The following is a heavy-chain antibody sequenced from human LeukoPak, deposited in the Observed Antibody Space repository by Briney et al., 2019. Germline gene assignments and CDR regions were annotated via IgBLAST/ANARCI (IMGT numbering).Heavy chain of an antibody. J-gene: IGHJ4*02. Sequence: SETLSLTCTVSGGSISSYYWSWIRQPAGKGLEWIGRIYTSGSTNYNPSLKSRVTMSVDTSKNQFSLKLSSVTAADTAVYYCARRDYDFWSGYFDYWGQGTLVTVSS. CDR2: IYTSGST. CDR3: ARRDYDFWSGYFDY. D-gene: IGHD3-3*01. V-gene: IGHV4-4*07. CDR1: GGSISSYY.